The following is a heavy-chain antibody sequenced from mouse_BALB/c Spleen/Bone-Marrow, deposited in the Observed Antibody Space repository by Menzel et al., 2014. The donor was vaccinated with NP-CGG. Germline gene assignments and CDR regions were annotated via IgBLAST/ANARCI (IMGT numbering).Heavy chain of an antibody. CDR3: ARLGYYGSFAY. CDR1: GFDFSRYW. V-gene: IGHV4-1*02. CDR2: INPDSNTI. D-gene: IGHD1-2*01. Sequence: EVKLLESGGGLVQPGGSLKLSCAASGFDFSRYWMSWVRQAPGKGLEWIGEINPDSNTINYTPSLKDKFIISRDNAKNTLYLQMSKVRSEDTALYYYARLGYYGSFAYWGQGTLVTVSA. J-gene: IGHJ3*01.